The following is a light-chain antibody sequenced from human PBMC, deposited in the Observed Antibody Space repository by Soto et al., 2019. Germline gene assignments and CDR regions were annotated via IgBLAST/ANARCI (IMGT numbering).Light chain of an antibody. CDR1: QSISSY. CDR2: AAS. Sequence: DIQMTQSPSSLSASVGDRVTITCRASQSISSYLNWYQQKPGKAPKLLIYAASSLQSGVPSRFSGRESGKDFPPPISSLQPEDFATYYGKQSYGPPWTSAQGPKVKIK. V-gene: IGKV1-39*01. CDR3: KQSYGPPWT. J-gene: IGKJ1*01.